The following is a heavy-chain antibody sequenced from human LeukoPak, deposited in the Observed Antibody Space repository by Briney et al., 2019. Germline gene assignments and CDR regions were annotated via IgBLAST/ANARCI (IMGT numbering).Heavy chain of an antibody. D-gene: IGHD5-12*01. CDR2: ISGGGGST. Sequence: GGSLRLSCAASGFTFSSYAMSWVRQAPGKGLEWVSAISGGGGSTYYADSVKGRFTISRDKSKNTLYLQMNSLRAEDTAVYYCAKFSIVAGDAFDIWGQGTMVTVSS. CDR1: GFTFSSYA. V-gene: IGHV3-23*01. J-gene: IGHJ3*02. CDR3: AKFSIVAGDAFDI.